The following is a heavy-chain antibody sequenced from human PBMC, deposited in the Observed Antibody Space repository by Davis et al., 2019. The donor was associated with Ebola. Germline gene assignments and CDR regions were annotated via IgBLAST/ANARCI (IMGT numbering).Heavy chain of an antibody. CDR2: IYTDGST. V-gene: IGHV3-66*01. D-gene: IGHD2/OR15-2a*01. J-gene: IGHJ5*02. Sequence: GESLKISCAASGFVFRNYVMSWVRQAPGKGLEWVSLIYTDGSTFYADSVKGRLTISRDNSKNTLYLQMNSLRVQDTAVYYCARDPDTSGYYSWFDPWGQGTLVTVSS. CDR1: GFVFRNYV. CDR3: ARDPDTSGYYSWFDP.